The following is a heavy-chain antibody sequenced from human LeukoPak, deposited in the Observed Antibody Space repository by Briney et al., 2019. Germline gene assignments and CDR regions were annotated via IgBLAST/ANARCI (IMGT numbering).Heavy chain of an antibody. D-gene: IGHD4-17*01. CDR1: GGTFSSYA. Sequence: ASVKVSCKASGGTFSSYAICWVRQAPGQGLEWMGWISAYNGNTNYAQKLQGRVTMTTDTSTSTAYMELRSLRSDDTAVYYCARGGDYDVLDYWGQGTLVTVSS. J-gene: IGHJ4*02. V-gene: IGHV1-18*01. CDR3: ARGGDYDVLDY. CDR2: ISAYNGNT.